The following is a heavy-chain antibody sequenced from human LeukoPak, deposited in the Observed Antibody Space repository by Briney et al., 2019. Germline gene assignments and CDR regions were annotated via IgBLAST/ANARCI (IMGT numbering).Heavy chain of an antibody. J-gene: IGHJ6*03. V-gene: IGHV1-18*01. Sequence: GASVKVSCEASGYTFTSYGISWVRQAPGQGLEWMGWISAYNGNTNYAQKLQGRVTMTTDTSTSTAYMELRSLRSDDTAVYYCARAGGDGDYAYYYYYMDVWGKGTTVTVSS. D-gene: IGHD4-17*01. CDR3: ARAGGDGDYAYYYYYMDV. CDR1: GYTFTSYG. CDR2: ISAYNGNT.